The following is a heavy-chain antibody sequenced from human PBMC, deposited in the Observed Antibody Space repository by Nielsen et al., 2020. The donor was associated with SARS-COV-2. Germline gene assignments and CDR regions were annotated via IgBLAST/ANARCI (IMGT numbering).Heavy chain of an antibody. V-gene: IGHV3-23*01. CDR1: GFTFSSYA. CDR2: ISGSGGST. CDR3: AKPVVRGVYYYYGMDV. Sequence: GGSLRLSCAASGFTFSSYAMSWVRQAPGKGLEWVSAISGSGGSTYYADSVKGRFTISRDNSKNTLYLQMNSLRAEDTAVYYCAKPVVRGVYYYYGMDVWGQGTTVTVSS. D-gene: IGHD3-10*01. J-gene: IGHJ6*02.